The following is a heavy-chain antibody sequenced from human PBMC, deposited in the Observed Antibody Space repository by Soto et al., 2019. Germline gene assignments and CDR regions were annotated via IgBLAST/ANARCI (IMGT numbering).Heavy chain of an antibody. CDR1: GCSFTSYW. V-gene: IGHV5-10-1*01. D-gene: IGHD5-18*01. CDR3: ARRRKDTAMSFYYYYYGMDV. J-gene: IGHJ6*02. CDR2: IEPSDSYT. Sequence: PXESLKISCKGSGCSFTSYWISWVRQMPGKGLEGMGRIEPSDSYTNYSPSFQGHVTISADKSISTAYLQWSSLKASDTAMYYCARRRKDTAMSFYYYYYGMDVWGQGTTVTVSS.